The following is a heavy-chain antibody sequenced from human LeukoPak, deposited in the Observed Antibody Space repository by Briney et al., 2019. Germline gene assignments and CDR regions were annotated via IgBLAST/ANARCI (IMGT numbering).Heavy chain of an antibody. CDR3: ANLATLWLPQDYYYGMDV. D-gene: IGHD2-21*01. CDR2: ISGSGGST. CDR1: GFTFSSYA. V-gene: IGHV3-23*01. J-gene: IGHJ6*02. Sequence: GGSLRLSCAASGFTFSSYAMSWVRQAPGKGLEWVSAISGSGGSTYYADSVKGRFTISRDNSKNTLYLQMNSLRAEDTAVYYCANLATLWLPQDYYYGMDVWGQGTTVTVSS.